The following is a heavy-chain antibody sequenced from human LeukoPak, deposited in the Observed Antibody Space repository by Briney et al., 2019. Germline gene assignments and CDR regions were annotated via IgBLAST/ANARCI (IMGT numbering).Heavy chain of an antibody. CDR3: AKDAGGGSRPRIAY. CDR2: IHFDGSNK. Sequence: GGSLRLSCTASGFTFSGYGMHWVRQAPGKGLEWVTFIHFDGSNKYYADSVKGRFTISRDNSKNTLYLQMNSLRAEDTAVYYCAKDAGGGSRPRIAYWGQGTLVTVSS. D-gene: IGHD3-10*01. J-gene: IGHJ4*02. CDR1: GFTFSGYG. V-gene: IGHV3-30*02.